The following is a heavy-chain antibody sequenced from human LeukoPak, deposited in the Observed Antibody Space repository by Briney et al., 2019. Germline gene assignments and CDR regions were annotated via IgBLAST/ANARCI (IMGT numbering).Heavy chain of an antibody. J-gene: IGHJ2*01. V-gene: IGHV3-23*01. CDR3: AKPVEYSSSLSWYFDL. CDR2: ISGSGGST. D-gene: IGHD6-13*01. Sequence: GGSLRLSCAASGFTFSSYAMSWVRQAPGKGLEWVSAISGSGGSTYYADSVKGRFTISRDNSKNTLYLQMNSLRAEDTAVYYCAKPVEYSSSLSWYFDLWGRGTLVTVSS. CDR1: GFTFSSYA.